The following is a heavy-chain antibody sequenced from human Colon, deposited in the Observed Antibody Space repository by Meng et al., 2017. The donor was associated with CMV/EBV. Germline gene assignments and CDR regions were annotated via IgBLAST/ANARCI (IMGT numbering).Heavy chain of an antibody. Sequence: GGSLRLSCAASGFTFSTYWMSWVRQAPGKGLEWVANIKQDGRENYYVDSVKGRFTISRDNAKNSLYLQMNSLRAEDTALYYCERDTAGDYWGQGTLVTVSS. J-gene: IGHJ4*02. CDR2: IKQDGREN. CDR3: ERDTAGDY. V-gene: IGHV3-7*01. CDR1: GFTFSTYW. D-gene: IGHD5-18*01.